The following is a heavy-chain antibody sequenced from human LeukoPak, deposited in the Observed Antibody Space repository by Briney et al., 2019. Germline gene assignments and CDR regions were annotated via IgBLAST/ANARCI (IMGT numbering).Heavy chain of an antibody. V-gene: IGHV3-48*01. J-gene: IGHJ4*02. D-gene: IGHD1-1*01. CDR2: ISSSSSTI. Sequence: GGSLRLSCAASGFTFSSYSMNWVRQAPGEGLEWVSYISSSSSTIDYADSVKGRFTISRDNAKDSLYLQMNSLRAEDTAVYYCVRDLDSLAFFWGQGTLVTVSS. CDR1: GFTFSSYS. CDR3: VRDLDSLAFF.